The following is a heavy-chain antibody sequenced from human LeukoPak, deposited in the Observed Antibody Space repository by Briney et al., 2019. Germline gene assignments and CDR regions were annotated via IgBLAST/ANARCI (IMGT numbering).Heavy chain of an antibody. V-gene: IGHV3-23*01. J-gene: IGHJ3*02. Sequence: GGSLRLSCAASGFTFSSYWMSWVRQAPGKGLEWVSSISGSGGSTYYADSVKGRFTISRDNSKNTLYLQMNSLRAEDTAVYYCARGGDKRWLQFGAFDIWGQGTMVTVSS. CDR1: GFTFSSYW. D-gene: IGHD5-24*01. CDR3: ARGGDKRWLQFGAFDI. CDR2: ISGSGGST.